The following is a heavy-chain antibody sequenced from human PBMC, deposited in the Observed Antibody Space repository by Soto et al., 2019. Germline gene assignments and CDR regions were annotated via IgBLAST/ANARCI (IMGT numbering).Heavy chain of an antibody. J-gene: IGHJ6*02. CDR3: ARGRVKDYDILTGYYGNYYYYGMDV. Sequence: SETLSLTCAVSGGPISSRTYSWGWIRQPPGESLEWIGTIYYHGNTYYNPSLKSRVTISVDTSNNQLSLKLRSVTAADTAVYYCARGRVKDYDILTGYYGNYYYYGMDVWGQGTTVTVSS. CDR2: IYYHGNT. CDR1: GGPISSRTYS. V-gene: IGHV4-39*01. D-gene: IGHD3-9*01.